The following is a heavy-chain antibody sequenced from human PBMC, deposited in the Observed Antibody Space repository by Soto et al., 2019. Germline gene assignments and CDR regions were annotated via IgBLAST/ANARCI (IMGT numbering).Heavy chain of an antibody. D-gene: IGHD4-17*01. CDR3: ARDLRGHYGP. CDR1: GFNFRNFN. CDR2: VSGSSSYI. J-gene: IGHJ3*01. Sequence: GGSLRLSCEGSGFNFRNFNVIWVRQAPGKGLECVSSVSGSSSYIYYADSVKGRFTVSRDNANNLVFLQMNGLRPEDTAMYYCARDLRGHYGPWGQGTMVTV. V-gene: IGHV3-21*06.